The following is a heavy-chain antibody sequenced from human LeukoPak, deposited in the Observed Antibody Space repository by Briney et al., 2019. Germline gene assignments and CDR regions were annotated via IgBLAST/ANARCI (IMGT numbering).Heavy chain of an antibody. V-gene: IGHV1-2*02. CDR1: GYTFTGYY. D-gene: IGHD6-13*01. Sequence: ASVKVSCKASGYTFTGYYMHWVRQAPGQGLEWMGWINPNSGGTNYAQKFQGRVTMTRDTSISTAYTELSRLRSDDTAVYYCAREIDRAVAGTQSGAFDIWGQGTMVTVSS. CDR3: AREIDRAVAGTQSGAFDI. J-gene: IGHJ3*02. CDR2: INPNSGGT.